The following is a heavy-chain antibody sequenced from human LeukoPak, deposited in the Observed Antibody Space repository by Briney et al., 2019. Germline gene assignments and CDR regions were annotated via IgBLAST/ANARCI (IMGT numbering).Heavy chain of an antibody. CDR1: GFTFTSSA. D-gene: IGHD1-26*01. Sequence: SVKLSCKASGFTFTSSAMQWVRQARGQRLEWIGWIVVGSGNTNYAQKFQERVTITRDMSTSTAYMELSSLRSEDTTVYYCAARIVGSQGGFDYWGQGTLVTVSS. CDR2: IVVGSGNT. CDR3: AARIVGSQGGFDY. J-gene: IGHJ4*02. V-gene: IGHV1-58*02.